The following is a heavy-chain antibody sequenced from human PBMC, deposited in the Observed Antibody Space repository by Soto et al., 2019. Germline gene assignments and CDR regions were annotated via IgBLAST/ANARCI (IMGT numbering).Heavy chain of an antibody. CDR1: GYTFTNYG. Sequence: QVQLVQSGAEVKKPGASVKVSCKASGYTFTNYGISWVRQAPGQGLEWMGWISAYNGNINYAQKLQGRVTMTRETTTSTAYMELRSLRSDDTAMYYCAGSYCGGNGYSKLPVDYYYYDMDVWGQGTTVTVSS. V-gene: IGHV1-18*01. CDR2: ISAYNGNI. CDR3: AGSYCGGNGYSKLPVDYYYYDMDV. J-gene: IGHJ6*02. D-gene: IGHD2-21*02.